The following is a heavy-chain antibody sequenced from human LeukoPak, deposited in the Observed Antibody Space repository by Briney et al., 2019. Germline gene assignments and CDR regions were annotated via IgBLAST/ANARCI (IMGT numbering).Heavy chain of an antibody. J-gene: IGHJ4*02. Sequence: GGSLRLSCEASGFTFTRYAMYWVRQAPGKGLYWLASIWYDGSNKDYADSVKGRFTISSDNSKNTAYLQMNSLRAEDTAVYYCARAIYSSGWYYFDYWGQGILVAVSS. D-gene: IGHD6-19*01. CDR2: IWYDGSNK. CDR3: ARAIYSSGWYYFDY. CDR1: GFTFTRYA. V-gene: IGHV3-33*07.